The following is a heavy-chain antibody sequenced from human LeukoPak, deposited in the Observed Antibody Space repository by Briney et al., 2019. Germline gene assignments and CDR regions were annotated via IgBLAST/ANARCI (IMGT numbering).Heavy chain of an antibody. J-gene: IGHJ6*03. CDR3: ARAGGYSYGAHYYYYYMDV. Sequence: GSLRLSCAVSGFTFSSYSMNWIRQPPGKGLEWIGEINHSGSTNYNPSLKSRVTISVDTSKNQFSLKLSSVTAADTAVYYCARAGGYSYGAHYYYYYMDVWGKGTTVTVSS. CDR2: INHSGST. CDR1: GFTFSSYS. D-gene: IGHD5-18*01. V-gene: IGHV4-34*01.